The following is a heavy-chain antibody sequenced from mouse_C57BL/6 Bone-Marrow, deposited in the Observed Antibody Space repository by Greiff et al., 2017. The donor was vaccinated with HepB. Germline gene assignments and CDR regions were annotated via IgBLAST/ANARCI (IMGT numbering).Heavy chain of an antibody. CDR3: ARPFYYDYDGFAY. J-gene: IGHJ3*01. V-gene: IGHV3-6*01. CDR1: GYSIPSGYY. CDR2: IRYDGSN. D-gene: IGHD2-4*01. Sequence: EVHLVESGPGLVKPSQSLSLTCSVTGYSIPSGYYWNWIRQFPGNKLEWMGYIRYDGSNNYNPSLKNRISITRDKSKHQFFLKLNSVTTEDTATYYCARPFYYDYDGFAYWGQVTLVTVSA.